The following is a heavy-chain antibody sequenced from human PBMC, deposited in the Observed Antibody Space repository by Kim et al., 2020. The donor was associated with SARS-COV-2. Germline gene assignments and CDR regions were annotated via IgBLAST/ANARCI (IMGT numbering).Heavy chain of an antibody. V-gene: IGHV3-30-3*01. CDR2: ISYDGSNK. J-gene: IGHJ5*02. D-gene: IGHD4-17*01. Sequence: GGSLRLSCAASGFTFSSYAMHWVRQAPGKGLEWVAVISYDGSNKYYADSVKGRFTISRDNSKNTLYLQMNSLRAEDTAVYYCARSEMTTVIPWWFDPWGQGTLVTVSS. CDR3: ARSEMTTVIPWWFDP. CDR1: GFTFSSYA.